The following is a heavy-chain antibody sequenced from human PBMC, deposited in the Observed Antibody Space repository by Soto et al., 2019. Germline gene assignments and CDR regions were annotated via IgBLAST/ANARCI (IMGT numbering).Heavy chain of an antibody. D-gene: IGHD6-19*01. CDR3: ARGSNLAVAGNWVY. Sequence: QVQLQESGPGLVKPSETLSLTCTVSGGSISSYYWSWIRQPPGKGLEWLGYIYYSGSTNYNPSLKSRVTMSVDTSKNQYSLKLSSVTAADTAVDYCARGSNLAVAGNWVYWGQGTLVTVSS. J-gene: IGHJ4*02. V-gene: IGHV4-59*01. CDR1: GGSISSYY. CDR2: IYYSGST.